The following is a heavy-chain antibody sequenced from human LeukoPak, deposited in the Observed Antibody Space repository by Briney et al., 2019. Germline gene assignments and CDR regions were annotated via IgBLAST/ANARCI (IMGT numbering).Heavy chain of an antibody. J-gene: IGHJ4*02. V-gene: IGHV3-21*01. Sequence: GGSLRLSCAASGLTFSSYSMNWVRQAPGKGLVWVSSISSSSSYTYYADSVKGRFTISRDNAKNSLYLQMNSLRAEDTAVYYCARAKTTPFDYWGQGTLVTVSS. D-gene: IGHD1-1*01. CDR1: GLTFSSYS. CDR3: ARAKTTPFDY. CDR2: ISSSSSYT.